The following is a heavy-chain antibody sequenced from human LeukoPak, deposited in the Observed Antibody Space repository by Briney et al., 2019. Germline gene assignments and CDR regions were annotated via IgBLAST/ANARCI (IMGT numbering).Heavy chain of an antibody. D-gene: IGHD1-26*01. J-gene: IGHJ4*02. CDR1: GFTFSMHW. CDR2: TKEDGSEK. CDR3: VRDDSRYGGSPGY. Sequence: PGGSLRLSCAASGFTFSMHWMSWVRQAPGKGLEWVANTKEDGSEKYYVDSVTGRFTISRDSAKNSLYLQMNSLRAEDTAVYYCVRDDSRYGGSPGYWGQGTLVIV. V-gene: IGHV3-7*01.